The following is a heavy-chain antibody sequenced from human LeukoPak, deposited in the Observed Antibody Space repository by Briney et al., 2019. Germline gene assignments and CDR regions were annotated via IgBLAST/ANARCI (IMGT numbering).Heavy chain of an antibody. CDR3: ARDQDPARLFDY. J-gene: IGHJ4*02. D-gene: IGHD6-6*01. CDR1: GFTFSSFS. Sequence: GGSLRLSCAASGFTFSSFSMNWVRQAPGKGLEWVSYIRTSGTNTDYTGSVKGRFTISRDNAKNSLYLQMNSLRAEDTAVYYCARDQDPARLFDYWGQGTLVTVSS. V-gene: IGHV3-48*04. CDR2: IRTSGTNT.